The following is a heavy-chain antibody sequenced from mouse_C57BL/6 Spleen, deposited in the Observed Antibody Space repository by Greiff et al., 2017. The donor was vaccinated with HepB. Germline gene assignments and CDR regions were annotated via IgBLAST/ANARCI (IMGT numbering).Heavy chain of an antibody. CDR2: ISNGGGST. CDR1: GFTFSDYY. D-gene: IGHD2-4*01. CDR3: ARELRRGPWFAY. Sequence: DVQLVESGGGLVQPGGSLKLSCAASGFTFSDYYMYWVRQTPEKRLEWVAYISNGGGSTYYPDTVKGRFTISRDNAKNTLYLQMSRLKSEDTAMYYCARELRRGPWFAYWGQGTLVTVSA. J-gene: IGHJ3*01. V-gene: IGHV5-12*01.